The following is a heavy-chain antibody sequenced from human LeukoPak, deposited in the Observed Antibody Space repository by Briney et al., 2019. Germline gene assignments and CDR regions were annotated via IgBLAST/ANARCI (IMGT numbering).Heavy chain of an antibody. V-gene: IGHV1-69*10. J-gene: IGHJ6*04. CDR2: IIPIFGIA. CDR3: AGGDIVVVPAAIPYYYYGMDV. D-gene: IGHD2-2*01. CDR1: GGTFGSYA. Sequence: SVKVSCKASGGTFGSYAISWVRQAPGQGLEWMGGIIPIFGIANYAQKFQGRVTITADKSTSTAYMELSSLRSEDTAVYYCAGGDIVVVPAAIPYYYYGMDVWGKGTTVTVSS.